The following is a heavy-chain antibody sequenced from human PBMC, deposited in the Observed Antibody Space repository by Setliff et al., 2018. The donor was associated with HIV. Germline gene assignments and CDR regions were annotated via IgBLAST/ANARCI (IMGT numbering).Heavy chain of an antibody. CDR1: GGTFSSYT. Sequence: SVKVSCKASGGTFSSYTINWVRQAPGQGLEWMGRIIPILGTANYAQKFQGRVTITAEKSTSTGYMELSSLRSEDTAVYYCARALDDILPGMTRKWFDPWGQGTLVTVSS. D-gene: IGHD3-9*01. CDR3: ARALDDILPGMTRKWFDP. V-gene: IGHV1-69*08. CDR2: IIPILGTA. J-gene: IGHJ5*02.